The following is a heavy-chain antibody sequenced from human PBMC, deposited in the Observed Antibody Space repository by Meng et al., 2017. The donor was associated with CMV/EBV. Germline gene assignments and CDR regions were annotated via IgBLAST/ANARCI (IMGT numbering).Heavy chain of an antibody. J-gene: IGHJ5*02. V-gene: IGHV3-48*04. CDR3: AAYGDYNWFDP. Sequence: GGSLRLSCAASGFTFSSYSMNWVRQAPGKGLEWVSYISSSSSTIYYADSVKGRFTISRDNAKNSLYLQMNSLRAEDTAVYYCAAYGDYNWFDPWGQGTPVTVSS. D-gene: IGHD4-17*01. CDR1: GFTFSSYS. CDR2: ISSSSSTI.